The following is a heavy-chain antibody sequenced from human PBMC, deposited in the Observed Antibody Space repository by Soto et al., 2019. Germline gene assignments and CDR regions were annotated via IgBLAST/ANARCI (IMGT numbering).Heavy chain of an antibody. J-gene: IGHJ4*02. D-gene: IGHD1-1*01. V-gene: IGHV1-8*01. CDR2: MHPNSGNT. CDR1: GYTFTCYD. Sequence: QVQLVQSGAEVKKPGAAVKVSCKASGYTFTCYDINWVRQATGQGLEWMGWMHPNSGNTGYAQKFQCRVTMTRNTSISTAYMEMSSLRAEYTAVYYCARERSGTPDYWGQGTLVTVSS. CDR3: ARERSGTPDY.